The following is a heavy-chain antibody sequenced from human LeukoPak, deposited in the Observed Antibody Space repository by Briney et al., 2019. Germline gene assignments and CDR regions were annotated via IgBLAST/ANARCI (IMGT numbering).Heavy chain of an antibody. Sequence: SETLSLTCAVYGGSFSGYYWSWIRQPPGKGLEWIGEINHSGSTNYNPSLKSRVTISVDTSKNQFSLKLSSVTAADTAVYYCARRRRGGNSWANFDYWGQGTLVTVSS. V-gene: IGHV4-34*01. CDR2: INHSGST. D-gene: IGHD4-23*01. CDR3: ARRRRGGNSWANFDY. J-gene: IGHJ4*02. CDR1: GGSFSGYY.